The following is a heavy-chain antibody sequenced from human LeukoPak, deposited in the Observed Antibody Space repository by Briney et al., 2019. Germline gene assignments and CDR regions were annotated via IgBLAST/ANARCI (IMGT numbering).Heavy chain of an antibody. V-gene: IGHV4-59*08. D-gene: IGHD1-26*01. Sequence: SETLSLTCAVYGGSFSGYYWSWIRQPPGKGLEWIGYIYYSENTNYNAALKSRVTISGDTSKSQFSLKLSSVTAADTAVYYCARQWELLTSIWFDPWGQGTLVTVSS. CDR1: GGSFSGYY. J-gene: IGHJ5*02. CDR2: IYYSENT. CDR3: ARQWELLTSIWFDP.